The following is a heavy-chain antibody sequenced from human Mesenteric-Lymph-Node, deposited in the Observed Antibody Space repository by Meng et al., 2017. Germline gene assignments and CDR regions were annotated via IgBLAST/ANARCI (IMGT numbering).Heavy chain of an antibody. CDR2: IYHRGST. CDR1: GGSISSYY. D-gene: IGHD5-24*01. V-gene: IGHV4-59*01. Sequence: SETLSLTCTVSGGSISSYYWSWIRQPPGKGLEWIGYIYHRGSTNYNPSLKSRVTISVDTSKNQFSLKLSSVTAADTAVYYCARDVLMGMATTNAFDIWGQGTMVTVSS. CDR3: ARDVLMGMATTNAFDI. J-gene: IGHJ3*02.